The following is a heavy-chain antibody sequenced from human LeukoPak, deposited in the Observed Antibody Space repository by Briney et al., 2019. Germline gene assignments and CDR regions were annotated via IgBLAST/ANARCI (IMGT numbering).Heavy chain of an antibody. D-gene: IGHD5-12*01. V-gene: IGHV3-74*01. Sequence: GGSLRLSCAAAGLTFSYYWMHWVRQAPGKGLVWVSRINSDGSSASYADSVKGRSTISRDNAKNTLYLQMNSLRAEDTAVYYCAIEVGYDPFVYWGQGTLVTVSS. J-gene: IGHJ4*02. CDR1: GLTFSYYW. CDR2: INSDGSSA. CDR3: AIEVGYDPFVY.